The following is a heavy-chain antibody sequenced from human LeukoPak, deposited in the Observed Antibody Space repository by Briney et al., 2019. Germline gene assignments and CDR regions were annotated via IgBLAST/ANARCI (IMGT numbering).Heavy chain of an antibody. CDR2: IYYSGSI. Sequence: SETLSLTCSVSGGSIRSYYWSWIRQPPGKGLERIAYIYYSGSINYNPSLKSRVTISADTSKNQLSLNLTSVTAADTAVYYCARETLGNDAFDIWGQGTMVTVSS. CDR3: ARETLGNDAFDI. D-gene: IGHD7-27*01. J-gene: IGHJ3*02. V-gene: IGHV4-59*01. CDR1: GGSIRSYY.